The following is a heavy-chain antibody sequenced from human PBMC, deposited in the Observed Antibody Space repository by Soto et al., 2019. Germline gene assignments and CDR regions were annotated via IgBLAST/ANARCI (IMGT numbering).Heavy chain of an antibody. J-gene: IGHJ6*02. CDR1: GFIFSRYA. V-gene: IGHV3-30-3*01. Sequence: QELLVESGGGVVQPGRSLRLSCAASGFIFSRYAMHWVRQSPGKGLEGVAVISYDGAKKYYADSVEGRYTISRDDSKNTLYLKMNSLRVEDTAVYYCARAPHGMDVWGQGTTVIVSS. CDR2: ISYDGAKK. CDR3: ARAPHGMDV.